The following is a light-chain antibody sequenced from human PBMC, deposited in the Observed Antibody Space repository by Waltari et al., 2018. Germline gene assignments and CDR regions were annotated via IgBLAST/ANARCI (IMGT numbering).Light chain of an antibody. V-gene: IGKV3-15*01. CDR2: GAS. CDR3: HHYNDWPPGT. J-gene: IGKJ2*02. Sequence: IVLTQSPVTLSVSPGERVTLSCRASQSVRTNVAWYQQQPGQAPRPLIYGASKRATGIPARFSGTGSVTEFTLTISSLQSEDFAVYFCHHYNDWPPGTFGQGTKLDSK. CDR1: QSVRTN.